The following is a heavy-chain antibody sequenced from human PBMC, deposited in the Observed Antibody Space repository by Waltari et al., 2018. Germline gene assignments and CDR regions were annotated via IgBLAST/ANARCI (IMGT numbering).Heavy chain of an antibody. V-gene: IGHV4-61*09. CDR2: IYTSGST. J-gene: IGHJ4*02. D-gene: IGHD7-27*01. Sequence: QVQLQESGPGLVKPSQTLSLTCTVSGGSISSGSYYWSWIRKPAGKGLEWIGYIYTSGSTSYNPALKSRVTISVDASKNQYSRKLSSVTAADTAVYYWARGPLGTIDYWGQGTLVTVSS. CDR1: GGSISSGSYY. CDR3: ARGPLGTIDY.